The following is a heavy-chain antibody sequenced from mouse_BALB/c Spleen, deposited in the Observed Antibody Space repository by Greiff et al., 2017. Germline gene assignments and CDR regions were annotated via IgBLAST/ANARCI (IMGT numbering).Heavy chain of an antibody. V-gene: IGHV1-69*01. Sequence: QVQLKQPGAELVMPGASVKMSCKASGYTFTDYWMHWVKQRPGQGLEWIGAIDTSDSYTSYNQKFKGKATLTVDESSSTAYMQLSSLTSEDSAVYYCARLHYYGSSRGFDYWGQGTTLTVSS. CDR2: IDTSDSYT. CDR1: GYTFTDYW. J-gene: IGHJ2*01. CDR3: ARLHYYGSSRGFDY. D-gene: IGHD1-1*01.